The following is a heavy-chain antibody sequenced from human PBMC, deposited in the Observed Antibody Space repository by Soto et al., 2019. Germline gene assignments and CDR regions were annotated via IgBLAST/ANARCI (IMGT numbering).Heavy chain of an antibody. CDR3: ARARPGRADEHFDL. CDR1: GGSISSGGYY. J-gene: IGHJ2*01. Sequence: QVQLQESGPGLVKPSQTLSLTCTVSGGSISSGGYYWSWIRQHPGKGLEWIGYIYYSGSTYYNPSLKSRFTLSVDTSKNQFSLKLSSVTAADTAVYYCARARPGRADEHFDLWGRGTLVTVSS. CDR2: IYYSGST. V-gene: IGHV4-31*03.